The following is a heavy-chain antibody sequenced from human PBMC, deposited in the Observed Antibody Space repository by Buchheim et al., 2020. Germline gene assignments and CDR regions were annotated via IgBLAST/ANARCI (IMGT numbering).Heavy chain of an antibody. V-gene: IGHV4-4*02. CDR3: ARRGFLEWLSQYFDY. CDR2: AYHTGST. CDR1: GESISNSDW. Sequence: QVQVQESGPGLVKPSGTLSLTCVVSGESISNSDWWSWVRLPPGKGLEWIGEAYHTGSTNYNPSLKSRVTISVDKSKNQFSLKLSSVTAADTAVYYCARRGFLEWLSQYFDYWGQGTL. D-gene: IGHD3-3*01. J-gene: IGHJ4*02.